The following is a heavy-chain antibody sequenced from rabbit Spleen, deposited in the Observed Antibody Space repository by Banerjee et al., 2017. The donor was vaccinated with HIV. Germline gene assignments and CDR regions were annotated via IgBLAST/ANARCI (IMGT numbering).Heavy chain of an antibody. V-gene: IGHV1S45*01. D-gene: IGHD1-1*01. CDR1: GFSFSSTYW. CDR2: RYTSSGST. J-gene: IGHJ6*01. Sequence: QEQLEESGGDLVKPEGSLTLTCTASGFSFSSTYWICWVRQAPGKGLELIACRYTSSGSTWYASWVNGRFTISKTSSTTVTLQMTSLTGADTATYFCARDPYASTTGYYPYYGMDLWARAPSSPS. CDR3: ARDPYASTTGYYPYYGMDL.